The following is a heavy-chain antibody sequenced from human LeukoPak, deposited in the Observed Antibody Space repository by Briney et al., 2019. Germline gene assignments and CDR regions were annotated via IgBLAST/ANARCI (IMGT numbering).Heavy chain of an antibody. CDR2: IYHTGII. V-gene: IGHV4-59*07. Sequence: SDTLSLTCTVSGGSITNYYWNWIRQPPGKGLECIGYIYHTGIINYNPSLKSRVTMSVDTSKNQFSLKLTSVTAAHTAVYYCARYLGYCSGGFCYSFDYWGQGALVTVSS. CDR1: GGSITNYY. J-gene: IGHJ4*02. D-gene: IGHD2-15*01. CDR3: ARYLGYCSGGFCYSFDY.